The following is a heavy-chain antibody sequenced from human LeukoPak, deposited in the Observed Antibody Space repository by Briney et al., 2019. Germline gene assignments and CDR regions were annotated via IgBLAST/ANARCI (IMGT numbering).Heavy chain of an antibody. CDR3: ARGGFYGHPFEF. CDR1: GGSISSYY. J-gene: IGHJ4*02. V-gene: IGHV4-59*12. D-gene: IGHD3-10*01. Sequence: SETLSLTCTVSGGSISSYYWSWIRQPPGKGLEWIGYIYYSGSTNYNPSLKSRVTISVDSSNNQISLNLNSLIAADTAMYFCARGGFYGHPFEFGGQGILVIVSA. CDR2: IYYSGST.